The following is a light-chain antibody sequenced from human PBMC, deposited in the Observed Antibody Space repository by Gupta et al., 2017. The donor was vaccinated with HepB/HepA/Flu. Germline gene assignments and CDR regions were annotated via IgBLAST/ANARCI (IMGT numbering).Light chain of an antibody. CDR2: SNN. V-gene: IGLV1-44*01. Sequence: QSVVTQPPSASGTPGQRVTISCSGSNSNIGSNTVNWYQQLPGTAPKLLIYSNNLRPSGVPDRFSGSKSGTSASLAISGLQAEDEADYFCATWDDSRNGWVFGGGTTVTVL. CDR1: NSNIGSNT. J-gene: IGLJ3*02. CDR3: ATWDDSRNGWV.